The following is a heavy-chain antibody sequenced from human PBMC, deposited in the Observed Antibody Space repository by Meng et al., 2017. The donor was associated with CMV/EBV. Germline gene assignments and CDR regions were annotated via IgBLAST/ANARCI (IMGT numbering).Heavy chain of an antibody. J-gene: IGHJ6*02. D-gene: IGHD2/OR15-2a*01. CDR2: IYYSGST. CDR3: ASFSHYYYYGMDV. V-gene: IGHV4-59*01. Sequence: SETLSLTCTVSGGSISSYYWSWIRQPPGKGLEWIGYIYYSGSTNYNPSLKSRVTISVDTSKNQFSLKLSSVTAADTAVYYCASFSHYYYYGMDVWGQGTTVTVSS. CDR1: GGSISSYY.